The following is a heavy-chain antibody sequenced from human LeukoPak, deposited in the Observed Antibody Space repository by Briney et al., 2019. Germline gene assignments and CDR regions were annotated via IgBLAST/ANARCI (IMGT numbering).Heavy chain of an antibody. D-gene: IGHD3-10*01. Sequence: SGGSLRLSCAASGFTFSSYGMHWVRQAPGKGLEWVAVILFDGSEKYYADSVKGRFTISRDNSKNSLYLQMNSLRVEDTAVYYCVRSQYYFDYWGQGTLVTVSS. V-gene: IGHV3-30*03. CDR2: ILFDGSEK. CDR3: VRSQYYFDY. J-gene: IGHJ4*02. CDR1: GFTFSSYG.